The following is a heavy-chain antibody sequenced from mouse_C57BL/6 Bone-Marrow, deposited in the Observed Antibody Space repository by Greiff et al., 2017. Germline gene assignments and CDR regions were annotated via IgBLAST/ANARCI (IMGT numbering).Heavy chain of an antibody. Sequence: QVQLKESGPELVKPGASVKISCKASGYAFSSSWMNWVKQRPGKGLEWIGRIYPGDGDTNYNGKFKGKATLTADKSSSTAYMQLSSLTSEDSAVYFCARDLITTVVPYFDYWGQGTTLTVSS. CDR2: IYPGDGDT. V-gene: IGHV1-82*01. D-gene: IGHD1-1*01. CDR3: ARDLITTVVPYFDY. CDR1: GYAFSSSW. J-gene: IGHJ2*01.